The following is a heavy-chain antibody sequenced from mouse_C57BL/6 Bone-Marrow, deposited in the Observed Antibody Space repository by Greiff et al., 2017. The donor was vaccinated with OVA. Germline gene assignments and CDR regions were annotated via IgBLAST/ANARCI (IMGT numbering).Heavy chain of an antibody. D-gene: IGHD1-1*01. CDR2: IHPNSGST. Sequence: QVQLQQPGAELVKPGASVKLSCKASGYTFTSYWMHWVKQRPGQGLEWIGMIHPNSGSTNYNEKFKSKATLTVDKSSSTAYMQLSSLTSEDSAVYYCARGVTTVVAFDYWGQGTTLTVSS. J-gene: IGHJ2*01. V-gene: IGHV1-64*01. CDR3: ARGVTTVVAFDY. CDR1: GYTFTSYW.